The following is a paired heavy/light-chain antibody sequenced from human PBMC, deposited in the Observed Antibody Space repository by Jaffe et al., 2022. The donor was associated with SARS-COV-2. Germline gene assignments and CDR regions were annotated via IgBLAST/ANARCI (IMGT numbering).Heavy chain of an antibody. D-gene: IGHD3-10*01. J-gene: IGHJ4*02. CDR1: GFTFRTYA. CDR2: ITGSGDGA. V-gene: IGHV3-23*04. CDR3: TKSFGV. Sequence: EVQLVESGGGLVQPGGSLRLSCVASGFTFRTYAMYWVRHAPAKGLEWVSSITGSGDGAYYADSVKGRFTLSRDNSKNTLYLQMKGLRAEDTAVYYCTKSFGVWGQGTLVTVSS.
Light chain of an antibody. Sequence: DVVMTQSPLSLPVTLGQPASISCRSSQSLVSSDGNTYLSWFQQRPGQSPRRLIYKVSTRDSGVPDRFSGSGSGTDFTLNISRVEAEDVGFYYCMQGTHWPPWTFGQGTKVEIK. V-gene: IGKV2-30*01. J-gene: IGKJ1*01. CDR3: MQGTHWPPWT. CDR1: QSLVSSDGNTY. CDR2: KVS.